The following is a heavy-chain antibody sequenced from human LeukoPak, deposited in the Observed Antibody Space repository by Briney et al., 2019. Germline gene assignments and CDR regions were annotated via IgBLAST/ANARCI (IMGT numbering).Heavy chain of an antibody. Sequence: GGSLRLSCAATGCAFSTYAMHWVRQAPGQGLEWVALIWHDGSHKFYSNSVRGQFTISRDNSKNTVSLQMNNLRPEDTAVYYCARVIFGSGSYPDFWGQGTLVTVSS. CDR3: ARVIFGSGSYPDF. CDR2: IWHDGSHK. D-gene: IGHD3-10*01. J-gene: IGHJ4*02. V-gene: IGHV3-33*01. CDR1: GCAFSTYA.